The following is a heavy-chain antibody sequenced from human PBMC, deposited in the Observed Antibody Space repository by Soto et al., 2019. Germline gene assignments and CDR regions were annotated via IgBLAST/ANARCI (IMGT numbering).Heavy chain of an antibody. CDR1: GVTVSSDY. CDR2: IYSGGST. Sequence: TGGALRLSSAASGVTVSSDYMSWIRQAPGKGLEWVSVIYSGGSTYCVDSVKGRFTISRDNSKNTLYLQVNSLRAEDTAVYYCARVSRLSSSLPFDYWGQGPLVTVSS. J-gene: IGHJ4*02. CDR3: ARVSRLSSSLPFDY. V-gene: IGHV3-53*01. D-gene: IGHD6-6*01.